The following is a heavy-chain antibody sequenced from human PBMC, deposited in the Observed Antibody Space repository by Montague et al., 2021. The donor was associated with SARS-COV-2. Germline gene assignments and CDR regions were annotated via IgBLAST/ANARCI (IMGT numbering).Heavy chain of an antibody. CDR1: GGSFSDYH. V-gene: IGHV4-34*01. Sequence: SETLSLTCAVYGGSFSDYHWTWIRQSPGGGLEWIGQINYGGSTKYNPSLRSRVTISIDTSMNQFSLKLTSVTAADTAVYYCARGAPGYWGQGTLVTVSS. CDR2: INYGGST. CDR3: ARGAPGY. D-gene: IGHD1-1*01. J-gene: IGHJ4*02.